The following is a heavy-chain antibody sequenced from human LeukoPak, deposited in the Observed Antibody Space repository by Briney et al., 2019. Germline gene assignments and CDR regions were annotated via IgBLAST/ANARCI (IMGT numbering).Heavy chain of an antibody. CDR1: GYTFTGYY. V-gene: IGHV1-2*06. D-gene: IGHD2-2*01. J-gene: IGHJ5*02. CDR3: AREVGYSSSHYGRFDP. CDR2: VNPNNGVP. Sequence: GASVKVSCKASGYTFTGYYMHWVRQAPGQGLEWMGRVNPNNGVPNYAQKFQGRVTMTRDTAISTFYMELSSLRSDDTAVYFCAREVGYSSSHYGRFDPWGQGTLVIVSS.